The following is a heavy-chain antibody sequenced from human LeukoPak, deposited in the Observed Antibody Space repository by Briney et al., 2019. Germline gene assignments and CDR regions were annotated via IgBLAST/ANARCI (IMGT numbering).Heavy chain of an antibody. V-gene: IGHV1-2*02. D-gene: IGHD6-19*01. CDR3: ARSPNLAVAVTSPFDY. J-gene: IGHJ4*02. CDR1: GYIFIGYY. CDR2: INPNNGGT. Sequence: ASVKVSCKASGYIFIGYYMHWVRQAPGQGLEWMGWINPNNGGTNYVQKFQGRVTMTRDTSISTSYMELSSLTSDDTAVYYCARSPNLAVAVTSPFDYWGPGNPGHRLL.